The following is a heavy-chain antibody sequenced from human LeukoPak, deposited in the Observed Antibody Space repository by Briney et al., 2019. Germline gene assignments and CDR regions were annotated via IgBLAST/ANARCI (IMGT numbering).Heavy chain of an antibody. Sequence: SETLSLTCTASGGSISSYYWSWIRQPAGKGLEWIARIYTSGSTNYNPSLKSRVTMSVDTSENQFSLKLTSVTATDTAVYYCAGGGQWLDPFDYWGQGTLVTVSS. CDR1: GGSISSYY. CDR3: AGGGQWLDPFDY. CDR2: IYTSGST. D-gene: IGHD6-19*01. V-gene: IGHV4-4*07. J-gene: IGHJ4*02.